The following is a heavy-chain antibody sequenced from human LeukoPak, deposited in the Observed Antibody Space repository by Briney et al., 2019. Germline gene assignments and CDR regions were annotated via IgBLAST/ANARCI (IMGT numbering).Heavy chain of an antibody. Sequence: SETLSLTCTVSGSSISSSSYYWGWIRQPPGKGLEWIGSIYYSGSTYYNPSLKSRVTISVDTSKNQFSLKLSSVTAADTAVYYCARVRSEYSSSWFRPGYYYYYYMDVWGKGTTVTISS. CDR2: IYYSGST. CDR1: GSSISSSSYY. D-gene: IGHD6-13*01. CDR3: ARVRSEYSSSWFRPGYYYYYYMDV. J-gene: IGHJ6*03. V-gene: IGHV4-39*07.